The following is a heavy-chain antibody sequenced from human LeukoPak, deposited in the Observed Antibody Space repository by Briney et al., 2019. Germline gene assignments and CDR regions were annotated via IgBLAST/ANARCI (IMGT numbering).Heavy chain of an antibody. D-gene: IGHD3-10*01. J-gene: IGHJ4*02. CDR1: GFTFSVYG. CDR3: ATQCGSGTLANEYDY. V-gene: IGHV3-30*02. Sequence: GGSLRLSCAASGFTFSVYGMHWVRQAPGKGLEWVSFIRSDGSNKYYTESVKGRFTVSRDNYNNTLYLQMNSLRVEDTAVYYCATQCGSGTLANEYDYWGQGSLVTVSS. CDR2: IRSDGSNK.